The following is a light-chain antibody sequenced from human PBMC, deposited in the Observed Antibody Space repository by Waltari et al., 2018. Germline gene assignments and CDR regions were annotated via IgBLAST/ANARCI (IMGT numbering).Light chain of an antibody. CDR3: MQGLQTPHT. CDR2: LGS. V-gene: IGKV2-28*01. J-gene: IGKJ2*01. Sequence: DIVMTQSPLSLPVTPGEPASISCRPCQGLLASRGYNYVNWYLQKQGHSPQPLIYLGSNRASGVPDRFSGSGSGTDFTLKISRVEAEDVGVYYCMQGLQTPHTFGQGTNLDIK. CDR1: QGLLASRGYNY.